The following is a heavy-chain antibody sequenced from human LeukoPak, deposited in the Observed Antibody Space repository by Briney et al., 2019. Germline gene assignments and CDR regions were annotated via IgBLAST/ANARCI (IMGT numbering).Heavy chain of an antibody. CDR2: IYYSGIT. V-gene: IGHV4-39*01. D-gene: IGHD2-21*02. CDR3: ARLGEVTALYYFDY. J-gene: IGHJ4*02. CDR1: GGPISSSTYY. Sequence: SETLSLTCTVSGGPISSSTYYWGWIRQPPEKGLEWIGSIYYSGITYYNPSLKSRVTISIDTSKNQFSLRLSSVTAADTAVYYCARLGEVTALYYFDYWGQGTLVTVSS.